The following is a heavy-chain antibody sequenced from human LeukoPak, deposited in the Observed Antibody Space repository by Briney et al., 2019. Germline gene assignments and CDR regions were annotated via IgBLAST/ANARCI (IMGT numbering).Heavy chain of an antibody. CDR1: GFTFSSYG. V-gene: IGHV3-33*01. J-gene: IGHJ4*02. Sequence: PGRSLRLSCAASGFTFSSYGIHWVRQAPGKGLEWVAVIWYDGSNKYYADSVKGRFTISRDNSKNTLYLQMNSLRAEDTAVYYCARDAGRYFDWLGYWGQGTLVSVSS. CDR2: IWYDGSNK. D-gene: IGHD3-9*01. CDR3: ARDAGRYFDWLGY.